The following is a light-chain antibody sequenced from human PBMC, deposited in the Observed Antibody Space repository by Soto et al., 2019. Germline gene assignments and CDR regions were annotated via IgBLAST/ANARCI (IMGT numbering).Light chain of an antibody. CDR2: GAS. Sequence: EIVMTQSPATLSVSPGERATLSCRASQSVNINLAWYQQKPGQAPRRLIYGASTGATGIPARFSGSGSGTEFTLTISSLEPEDFAVYYCQQRGKWPSTFGPGTKVEMK. CDR1: QSVNIN. J-gene: IGKJ2*02. CDR3: QQRGKWPST. V-gene: IGKV3-15*01.